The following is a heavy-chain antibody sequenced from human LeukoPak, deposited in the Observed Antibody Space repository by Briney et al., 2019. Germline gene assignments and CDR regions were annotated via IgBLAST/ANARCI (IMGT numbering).Heavy chain of an antibody. CDR2: INHSGST. D-gene: IGHD3-22*01. CDR1: GGSFSGYY. CDR3: ARGRGYYYDSSGYYTFDY. V-gene: IGHV4-34*01. J-gene: IGHJ4*02. Sequence: SETLSLTCAVYGGSFSGYYWSWIRQPPGKGLEWIGEINHSGSTNYNPSLKSRVTISLDTSKNQFSLKLSSVTAADTAVYYCARGRGYYYDSSGYYTFDYWGQGTLVTVSS.